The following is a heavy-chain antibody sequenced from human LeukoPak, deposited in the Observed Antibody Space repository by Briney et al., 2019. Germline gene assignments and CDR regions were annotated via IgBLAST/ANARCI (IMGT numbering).Heavy chain of an antibody. D-gene: IGHD5-18*01. J-gene: IGHJ6*02. V-gene: IGHV4-4*02. CDR1: GGSTSSSNW. CDR2: IYHSGST. Sequence: SETLSLTCAVSGGSTSSSNWWSWVRQPPGKGLEWIGEIYHSGSTNYNPSLKSRVTISVDKSKNQFSLKLSSVTAADTAVYYCARGVNSYGPYYYGMDVWGQGTTVTVSS. CDR3: ARGVNSYGPYYYGMDV.